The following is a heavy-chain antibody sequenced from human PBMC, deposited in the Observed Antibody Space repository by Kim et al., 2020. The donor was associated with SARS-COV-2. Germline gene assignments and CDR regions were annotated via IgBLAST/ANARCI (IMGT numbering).Heavy chain of an antibody. J-gene: IGHJ6*02. CDR3: AGGKYCSGGSCSYYYYGMDV. CDR1: GGTFSSYA. CDR2: IIPIFGTA. D-gene: IGHD2-15*01. Sequence: SVKVSCKASGGTFSSYAISWVRQAPGQGLEWMGGIIPIFGTANYAQKFQGRVTITADESTSTAYMELSSLRSEDTAVYYCAGGKYCSGGSCSYYYYGMDVWGQGTTVTVSS. V-gene: IGHV1-69*13.